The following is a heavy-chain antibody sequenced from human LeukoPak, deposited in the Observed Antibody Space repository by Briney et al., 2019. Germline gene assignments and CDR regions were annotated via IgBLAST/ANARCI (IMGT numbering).Heavy chain of an antibody. D-gene: IGHD2-15*01. J-gene: IGHJ4*02. CDR3: ARDGGLNTTFES. CDR2: TKPDGSAE. CDR1: GFTFRNYW. V-gene: IGHV3-7*01. Sequence: GGSLRLSCAASGFTFRNYWMFWVRQAPGKGLEWVANTKPDGSAEYYADSVRGRFTTSRDNANNFLYLQINSLRAEDTAVYYCARDGGLNTTFESWGQGTLVTVSS.